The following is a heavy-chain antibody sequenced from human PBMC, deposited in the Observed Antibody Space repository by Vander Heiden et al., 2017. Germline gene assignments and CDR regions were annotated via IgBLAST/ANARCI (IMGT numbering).Heavy chain of an antibody. Sequence: QVQLVESGGGVVQPGRSLRLSCAASGFTFISYGMHWVRQAPGKGLEWVAVISYDGSNKYYADSVKGRFTISRDNSKNTLYLQMNSLRAEDTAVYYCAKENRRYYFDYWGQGTLVTVSS. J-gene: IGHJ4*02. CDR1: GFTFISYG. V-gene: IGHV3-30*18. CDR3: AKENRRYYFDY. CDR2: ISYDGSNK. D-gene: IGHD3-16*02.